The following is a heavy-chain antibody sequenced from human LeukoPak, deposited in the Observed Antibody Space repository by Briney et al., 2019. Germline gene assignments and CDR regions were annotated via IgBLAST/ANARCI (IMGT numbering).Heavy chain of an antibody. Sequence: GSSVTVSCKASGYSFTDYYMQLLRQAPGQGIEWMGWVNPNDGDRKYPQKFQGRVTMTRDTSISTAHMELSRLRSDDTAVYYCARVNFLYCSSSTRLFDYWGEGTLVTVSS. CDR2: VNPNDGDR. V-gene: IGHV1-2*02. D-gene: IGHD2-2*01. CDR3: ARVNFLYCSSSTRLFDY. J-gene: IGHJ4*02. CDR1: GYSFTDYY.